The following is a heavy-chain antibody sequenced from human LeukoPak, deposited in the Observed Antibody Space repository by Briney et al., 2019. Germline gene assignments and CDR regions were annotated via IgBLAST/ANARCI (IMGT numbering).Heavy chain of an antibody. D-gene: IGHD3-16*01. CDR3: ARDTLYQGY. V-gene: IGHV3-21*01. Sequence: PGGSLRLSCTASGFTFSSYSMNWVRQAPGKGLEWVSSIGRSSSNIYHADSVKGRFTISRDNAKNSLYLQMSSLRAEDTAVYYCARDTLYQGYWGQGTLVTVSS. J-gene: IGHJ4*02. CDR2: IGRSSSNI. CDR1: GFTFSSYS.